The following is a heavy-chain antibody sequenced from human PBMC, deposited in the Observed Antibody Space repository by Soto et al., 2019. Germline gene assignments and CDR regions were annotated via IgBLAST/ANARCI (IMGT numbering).Heavy chain of an antibody. J-gene: IGHJ4*02. CDR1: GGSISSGDYY. D-gene: IGHD6-13*01. V-gene: IGHV4-30-4*01. CDR3: ARYIAAADSGFDY. CDR2: IYYSGST. Sequence: QVQLQESGPGLVKPSQTLSLTCTVSGGSISSGDYYWSWSRQPPGKGLEWIGYIYYSGSTYYNPSLKSRVTISVDTSKNQFSLKLSSVTAADTAVYYCARYIAAADSGFDYWGQGTLVTVSS.